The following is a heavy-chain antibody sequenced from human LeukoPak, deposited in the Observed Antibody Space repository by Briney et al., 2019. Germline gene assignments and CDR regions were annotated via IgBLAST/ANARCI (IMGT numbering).Heavy chain of an antibody. CDR3: ARDSSGYGDNMLY. CDR2: IKQDGSEK. V-gene: IGHV3-7*01. CDR1: GFTFSSYW. J-gene: IGHJ4*02. Sequence: GGSLRLSCAASGFTFSSYWMSWVRQAPGKGLEWVASIKQDGSEKYYVDSVKGRFTISRDNAKNSLYLQMNSLRAEDTALYYCARDSSGYGDNMLYWGQGTLVTVSS. D-gene: IGHD4-17*01.